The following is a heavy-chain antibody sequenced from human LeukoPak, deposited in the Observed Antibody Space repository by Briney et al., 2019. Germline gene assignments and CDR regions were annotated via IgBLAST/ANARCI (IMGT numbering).Heavy chain of an antibody. V-gene: IGHV4-34*01. J-gene: IGHJ4*02. CDR1: GGSFSGYY. Sequence: SETLSLTCAVYGGSFSGYYWSWIRQPPGKGLEWIGEINHSGSTNYNPSLKSRVTISVDTSKNQFSLKLSSVTAADTAVYYCARRPYFDYWGQGTLVAVSS. CDR2: INHSGST. CDR3: ARRPYFDY.